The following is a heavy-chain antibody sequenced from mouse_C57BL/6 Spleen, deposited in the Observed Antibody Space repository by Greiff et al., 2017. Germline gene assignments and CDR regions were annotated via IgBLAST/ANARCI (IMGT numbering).Heavy chain of an antibody. D-gene: IGHD2-1*01. V-gene: IGHV14-4*01. J-gene: IGHJ2*01. CDR1: GFNIKDDY. CDR2: IDPENGDT. Sequence: VQLQQSGAELVRPGASVTLSCTASGFNIKDDYMHWVKQRPEQGLEWIGWIDPENGDTEYASKFQGKATITADTSSNTAYLQLSSLTSEDTAVYYCTTRGNYGPYWGQGTTLTVSS. CDR3: TTRGNYGPY.